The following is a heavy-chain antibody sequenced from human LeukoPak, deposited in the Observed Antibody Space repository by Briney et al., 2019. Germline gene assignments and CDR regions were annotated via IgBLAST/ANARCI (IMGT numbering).Heavy chain of an antibody. V-gene: IGHV3-33*01. D-gene: IGHD4-17*01. CDR3: ARDKSYGDFEDY. Sequence: GGSLRLSCAPSGFIFRSYAMHWVRQAPGKGLEGVAIIWNDGSNENYADSVKGRFTISRDNAKNSLYLQMNSLRAEDTAVYYCARDKSYGDFEDYWGQGTLVTVSS. J-gene: IGHJ4*02. CDR2: IWNDGSNE. CDR1: GFIFRSYA.